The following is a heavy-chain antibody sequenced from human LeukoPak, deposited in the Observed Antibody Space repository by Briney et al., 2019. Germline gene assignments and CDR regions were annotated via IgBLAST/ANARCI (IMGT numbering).Heavy chain of an antibody. Sequence: GGSLRLSCAASGFTFSGSVMHWVRQASGKGLEWVGRIRGRTKSYATAYAAAVKGSFTISRDDSKNTAYLQMNSLKTEDTAVYYCTTEWDYDILTGYWAYWGQGTLVTVSS. D-gene: IGHD3-9*01. V-gene: IGHV3-73*01. CDR2: IRGRTKSYAT. CDR3: TTEWDYDILTGYWAY. J-gene: IGHJ4*02. CDR1: GFTFSGSV.